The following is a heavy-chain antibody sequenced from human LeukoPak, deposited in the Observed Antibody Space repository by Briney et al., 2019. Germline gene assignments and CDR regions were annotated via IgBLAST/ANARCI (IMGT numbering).Heavy chain of an antibody. CDR1: GFAFNKFT. D-gene: IGHD6-19*01. J-gene: IGHJ4*02. Sequence: GGSLRLSCGASGFAFNKFTMSWVRQAPGKGLEWVSTISATGGSTYYADSVKGRFTISRDNSKDTLYLQMNSLRAEDTAVYYCAKGGYSSGWRNYFDYWGQGTLVTVSS. CDR2: ISATGGST. CDR3: AKGGYSSGWRNYFDY. V-gene: IGHV3-23*01.